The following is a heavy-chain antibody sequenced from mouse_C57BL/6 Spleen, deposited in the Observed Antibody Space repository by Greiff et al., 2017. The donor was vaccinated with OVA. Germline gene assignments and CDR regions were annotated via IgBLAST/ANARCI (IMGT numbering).Heavy chain of an antibody. D-gene: IGHD2-5*01. V-gene: IGHV5-16*01. CDR1: GFTFSDYY. J-gene: IGHJ1*03. Sequence: EVKLVESEGGLVQPGSSMKLSCTASGFTFSDYYMAWVRQVPEKGLEWVANINYDGSSTYYLDSLKSRFILSSDNAKNILYLQMSRLKSEDTATYYCARGAYYSNYDWYFDVWGTGTTVTVSS. CDR3: ARGAYYSNYDWYFDV. CDR2: INYDGSST.